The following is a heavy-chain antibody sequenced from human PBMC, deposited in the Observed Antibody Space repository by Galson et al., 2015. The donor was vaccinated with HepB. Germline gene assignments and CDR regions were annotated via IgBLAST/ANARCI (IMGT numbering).Heavy chain of an antibody. J-gene: IGHJ6*04. CDR3: ARDGAEYYDFWSGLMDV. Sequence: SLRLSCAASGFTFSDYHMSWIRQAPGKGLEWVSYISSSGSTIYYADSVKGRFTISRDNAKNSLYLQMNSLRAEDTAVYYCARDGAEYYDFWSGLMDVWGKGTTVTVSS. V-gene: IGHV3-11*01. CDR2: ISSSGSTI. CDR1: GFTFSDYH. D-gene: IGHD3-3*01.